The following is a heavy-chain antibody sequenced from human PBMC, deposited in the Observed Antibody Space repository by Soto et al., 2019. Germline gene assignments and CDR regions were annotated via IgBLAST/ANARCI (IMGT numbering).Heavy chain of an antibody. CDR2: INSDGSTT. D-gene: IGHD3-22*01. V-gene: IGHV3-74*01. J-gene: IGHJ4*02. CDR1: GFSFSTYW. Sequence: GGSLRLSCAASGFSFSTYWMHWVRQAPGKGLVWVSRINSDGSTTSYADSVKGRFTISRDNAKNTLYLQMNSLRAEDTAVYYCAAAVNYYDSSGYSHDYWGQGTQVTVSS. CDR3: AAAVNYYDSSGYSHDY.